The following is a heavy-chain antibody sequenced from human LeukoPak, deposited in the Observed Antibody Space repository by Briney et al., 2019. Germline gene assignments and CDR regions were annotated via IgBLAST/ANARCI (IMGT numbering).Heavy chain of an antibody. CDR2: MNPNSGNT. CDR1: GYTFTSYD. J-gene: IGHJ3*02. V-gene: IGHV1-8*01. D-gene: IGHD3-16*01. CDR3: AGADLGASGDAFDI. Sequence: ASVKVSCKASGYTFTSYDINWVRQATGQGLEWMGWMNPNSGNTGYAQKFQGRVTMTRNTSISTAYMELVSLRAEDAAVYDCAGADLGASGDAFDIWDQGTMVTVSA.